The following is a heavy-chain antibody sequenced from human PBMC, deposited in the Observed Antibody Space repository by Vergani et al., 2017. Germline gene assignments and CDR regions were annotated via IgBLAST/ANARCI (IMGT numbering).Heavy chain of an antibody. J-gene: IGHJ6*03. CDR1: GYLFTSYY. CDR3: ARANYDFWSGYPTGYYYYMDV. CDR2: INPRGGST. D-gene: IGHD3-3*01. Sequence: QVQLVQSGAEVKKPGASVKVSCKASGYLFTSYYMHWVRQAPGQGLEWMGIINPRGGSTSYAQKFQGRVTMTRDTSTSTVYMELSSLSSEDTAVYYCARANYDFWSGYPTGYYYYMDVWGKGTTVTVSS. V-gene: IGHV1-46*01.